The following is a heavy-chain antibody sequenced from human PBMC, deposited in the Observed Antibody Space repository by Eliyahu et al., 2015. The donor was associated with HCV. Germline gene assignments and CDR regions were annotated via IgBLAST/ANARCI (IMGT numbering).Heavy chain of an antibody. CDR2: ISGSGGST. Sequence: EVQLLESGGGLVQPGGSLRLSCAASGFTFSSYXMXWVRQAPGKGLEWVSGISGSGGSTXYADSVKGRFTISRDNSKNTLYLQMNSLRAEDTAVYYCAKDIWESPPTGVYYFDYWGQGTLVTVSS. CDR3: AKDIWESPPTGVYYFDY. J-gene: IGHJ4*02. CDR1: GFTFSSYX. V-gene: IGHV3-23*01. D-gene: IGHD4-23*01.